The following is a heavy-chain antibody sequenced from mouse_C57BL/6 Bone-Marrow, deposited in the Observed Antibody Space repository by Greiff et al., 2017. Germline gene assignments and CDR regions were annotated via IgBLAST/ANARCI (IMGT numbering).Heavy chain of an antibody. CDR3: AKDYGSNPYYVDY. CDR1: GFSLTSYG. D-gene: IGHD1-1*01. Sequence: HLHQSGPGLVQPSQSLSITCTVSGFSLTSYGVHWVRQSPGKGLEWLGVIWRGGSTDYNAAFMSRLSITKDNSKSQVFFKMNSLQADDTAIYYGAKDYGSNPYYVDYWGQGTTLTVSS. J-gene: IGHJ2*01. V-gene: IGHV2-5*01. CDR2: IWRGGST.